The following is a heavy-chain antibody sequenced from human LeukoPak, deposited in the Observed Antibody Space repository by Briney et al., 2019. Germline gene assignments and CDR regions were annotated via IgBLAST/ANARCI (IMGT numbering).Heavy chain of an antibody. D-gene: IGHD1-7*01. J-gene: IGHJ4*02. CDR2: ISSSGSYI. CDR1: GFTFSNYN. V-gene: IGHV3-21*01. Sequence: PGGSLRLSCAASGFTFSNYNINWVRQAPGEGLEWVSSISSSGSYIYYAGSVRGRFTISRDNAKNSLYLQMNSLRAEDTAVYYCARGGNYPYYFDYWGQGTLVTVSS. CDR3: ARGGNYPYYFDY.